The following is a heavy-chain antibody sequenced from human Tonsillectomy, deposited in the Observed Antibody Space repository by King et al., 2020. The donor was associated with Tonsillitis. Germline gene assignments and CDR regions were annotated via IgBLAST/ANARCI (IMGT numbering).Heavy chain of an antibody. D-gene: IGHD2-2*01. CDR2: ISSSGSTI. CDR1: GFTFSDYY. J-gene: IGHJ4*02. V-gene: IGHV3-11*01. Sequence: VQLQESGGGLVKPGGSLSLSCAASGFTFSDYYMSWIRQAPGKGLEWVSYISSSGSTIYYADSVKGRFTISRDNAKNSLYLQMNSLRAEDTAVYYCAREQYQLLRSFDYWGQGTLVTVSS. CDR3: AREQYQLLRSFDY.